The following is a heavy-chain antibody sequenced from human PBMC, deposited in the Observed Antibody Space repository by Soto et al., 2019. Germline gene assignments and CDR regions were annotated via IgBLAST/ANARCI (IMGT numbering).Heavy chain of an antibody. Sequence: QVQLVQSGAEVKKPGSSVKVSCKASGGTFSSYAISWVRQAPGQGLEWMGGIIPIFGTANYAQKLQGRVTITADESTSTAYMELSSLRSEDTAVYYCARDTSSGWPQRSPDYYYYGMDVWGRGTTVTVSS. J-gene: IGHJ6*02. CDR2: IIPIFGTA. V-gene: IGHV1-69*01. CDR3: ARDTSSGWPQRSPDYYYYGMDV. D-gene: IGHD6-19*01. CDR1: GGTFSSYA.